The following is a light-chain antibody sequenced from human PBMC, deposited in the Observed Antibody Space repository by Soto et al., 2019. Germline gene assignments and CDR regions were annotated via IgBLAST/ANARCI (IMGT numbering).Light chain of an antibody. CDR2: GNS. V-gene: IGLV1-40*01. J-gene: IGLJ2*01. CDR3: QSYDSSLSGSV. Sequence: QSVRTQPPSVSGAPGQRVTISCTGSSSNIGAGYDVHWYQQLPGTDPKLLIYGNSNRPSGVPDRFSGSKSGNSASLAITGLQAEDEADYYGQSYDSSLSGSVFGGGTQLTVL. CDR1: SSNIGAGYD.